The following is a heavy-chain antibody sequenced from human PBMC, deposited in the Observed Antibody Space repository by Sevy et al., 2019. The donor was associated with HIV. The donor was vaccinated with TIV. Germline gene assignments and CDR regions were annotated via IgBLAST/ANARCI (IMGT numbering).Heavy chain of an antibody. CDR3: ARATLRFFKNSFYYYYGMDV. CDR1: GDSVYSNSAA. V-gene: IGHV6-1*01. D-gene: IGHD3-3*01. J-gene: IGHJ6*02. CDR2: TYYRSKWYN. Sequence: SQTLSLTCAISGDSVYSNSAAWNWIRQSPSRGLEWLGRTYYRSKWYNDYAVSVKSRITINPDTSKNQFSLQLNSVTPEDTAVYYCARATLRFFKNSFYYYYGMDVWGQGTTVTVS.